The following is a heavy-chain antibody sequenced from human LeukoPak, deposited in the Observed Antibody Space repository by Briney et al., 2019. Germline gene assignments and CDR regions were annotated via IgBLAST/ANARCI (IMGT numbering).Heavy chain of an antibody. CDR1: GGTFSSYA. CDR2: IIPILGIA. J-gene: IGHJ1*01. CDR3: ARDQRIDYYDSSGSQGYFQH. D-gene: IGHD3-22*01. V-gene: IGHV1-69*04. Sequence: SVKVSCKASGGTFSSYAISWVRQAPGQGLEWMGRIIPILGIANYAQKFQGRVTITADKSTSTAYMELSSLRSEDTAVYYCARDQRIDYYDSSGSQGYFQHWGQGTLVTVSS.